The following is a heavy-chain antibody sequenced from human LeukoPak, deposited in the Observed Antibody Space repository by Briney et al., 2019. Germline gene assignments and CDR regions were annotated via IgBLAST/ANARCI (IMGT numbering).Heavy chain of an antibody. CDR2: IYTSGST. CDR1: GGSTSSYY. CDR3: ARSGDSRQTGDY. V-gene: IGHV4-4*07. J-gene: IGHJ4*02. D-gene: IGHD6-13*01. Sequence: SETLSLTCTVSGGSTSSYYWSWIRQPAGKGLEWIGRIYTSGSTNYNPSLKSRVTMSVDTSKNQFSLKLSSVTAADTAVYYCARSGDSRQTGDYWGQGTLVTVSS.